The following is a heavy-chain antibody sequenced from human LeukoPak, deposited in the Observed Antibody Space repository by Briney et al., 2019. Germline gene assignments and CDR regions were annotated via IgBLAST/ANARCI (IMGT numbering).Heavy chain of an antibody. Sequence: ASVKVSCKASGYTFTGYYMHWVRQAPGQGLEWMGWINPNSGGTNYAQKFQGRVTMTRDTSITTAYMELSRLRSDDTAVYYCARDARHCTSSSCYSFYLDSWGQGTLVTISS. V-gene: IGHV1-2*02. CDR1: GYTFTGYY. CDR2: INPNSGGT. J-gene: IGHJ4*02. D-gene: IGHD2-2*01. CDR3: ARDARHCTSSSCYSFYLDS.